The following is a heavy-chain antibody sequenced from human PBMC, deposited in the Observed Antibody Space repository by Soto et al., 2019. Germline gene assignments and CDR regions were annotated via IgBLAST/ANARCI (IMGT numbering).Heavy chain of an antibody. CDR2: INHSGST. CDR1: GGSFSGYY. V-gene: IGHV4-34*01. CDR3: AGSLSVPNAFDI. J-gene: IGHJ3*02. Sequence: QVQLQQWGAGLLKTSETLSLTCAVYGGSFSGYYWSWIRQPPGKGLEWIGEINHSGSTNYNPSLKSRVTISVDTSKNQFSLKLSSVTAADTAVYYCAGSLSVPNAFDIWGQGTIVTVSS.